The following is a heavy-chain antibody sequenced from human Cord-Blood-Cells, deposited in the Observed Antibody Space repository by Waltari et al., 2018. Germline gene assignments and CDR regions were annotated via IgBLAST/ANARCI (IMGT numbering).Heavy chain of an antibody. CDR2: IYYSGIT. CDR1: GGSISSSSYY. J-gene: IGHJ4*02. Sequence: QLQLQESGTGLVKPSETLSLTCTVSGGSISSSSYYWGWIRQPPGEGLEWSGSIYYSGITSYNPSLKSRVTISGDTSKHQFSLKLGSVTAADSAVYYCARSANDFWSGYYFDYWGQGTLVTVSS. CDR3: ARSANDFWSGYYFDY. V-gene: IGHV4-39*01. D-gene: IGHD3-3*01.